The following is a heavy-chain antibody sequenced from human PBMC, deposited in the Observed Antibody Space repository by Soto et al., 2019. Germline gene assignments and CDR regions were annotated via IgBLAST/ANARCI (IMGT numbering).Heavy chain of an antibody. CDR2: MSGSGGST. V-gene: IGHV3-23*01. CDR3: AKGLLRFLEWLLYPNDY. J-gene: IGHJ4*01. Sequence: EVQLLESGGGLVQPGGSLRLSCAASGFTFSSYAMSWVRQAPGKGLEWVSAMSGSGGSTYYADSVKGRFTISRDNSKNTLYLQMNSLRAEDTAVYYCAKGLLRFLEWLLYPNDYWGHGTLVTVSS. D-gene: IGHD3-3*01. CDR1: GFTFSSYA.